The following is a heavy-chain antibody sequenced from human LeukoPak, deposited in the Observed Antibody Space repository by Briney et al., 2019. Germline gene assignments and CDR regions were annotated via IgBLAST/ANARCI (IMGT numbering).Heavy chain of an antibody. Sequence: GGSLRLSCAASGFTFSSYSMNWIRQAPGKGLEWVSSISSSTSYIYYADSVKGRFTISKDNAKNSLYLQMNSLRAEDTAVYYCTTDLYYDSSTHDYWGQGTLVTVSS. CDR1: GFTFSSYS. V-gene: IGHV3-21*01. CDR2: ISSSTSYI. D-gene: IGHD3-22*01. CDR3: TTDLYYDSSTHDY. J-gene: IGHJ4*02.